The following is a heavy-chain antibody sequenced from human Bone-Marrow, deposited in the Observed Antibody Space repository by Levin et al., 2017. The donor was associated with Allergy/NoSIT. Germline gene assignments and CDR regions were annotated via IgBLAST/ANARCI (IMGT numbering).Heavy chain of an antibody. CDR3: ARDTKGVVVVTAVDAFDI. J-gene: IGHJ3*02. CDR1: GYSISSGYY. V-gene: IGHV4-38-2*02. CDR2: IYHSGST. Sequence: TSETLSLTCAVSGYSISSGYYWGWIRQPPGKGLEWIGSIYHSGSTYYNPSLKSRVTISVDTSKNQFSLKLSSVTAADTAVYYCARDTKGVVVVTAVDAFDIWGQGTMVTVSS. D-gene: IGHD2-21*02.